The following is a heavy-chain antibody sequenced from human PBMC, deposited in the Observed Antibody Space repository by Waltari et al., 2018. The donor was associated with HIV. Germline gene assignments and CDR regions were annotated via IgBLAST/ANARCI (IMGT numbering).Heavy chain of an antibody. CDR1: GYTFTAYG. J-gene: IGHJ4*02. D-gene: IGHD4-17*01. CDR2: SNPYDGNT. Sequence: QVQLVQSGAEVKKPGASVKVSFKASGYTFTAYGMSWVRKAPGQGLEWMGWSNPYDGNTNLAQNLQGRVTMTTDTSTGTAYVEMRSLRSYDTAVYYCAREAYVDPFRYWGQGTRVTVSS. CDR3: AREAYVDPFRY. V-gene: IGHV1-18*01.